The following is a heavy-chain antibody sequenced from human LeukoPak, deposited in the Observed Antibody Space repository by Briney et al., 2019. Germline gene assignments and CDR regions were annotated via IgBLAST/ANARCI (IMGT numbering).Heavy chain of an antibody. Sequence: GASVKVSCKASGYTFTSYDISWVRQAPGQGLEWMGWISAYNGNTNYAQKLQGRVTMTTDTSTSTAYMELRSLRSDDTAVYYCARISDWSDIVVVPAALLLDYWGQGTLVTVSS. CDR2: ISAYNGNT. CDR1: GYTFTSYD. D-gene: IGHD2-2*02. J-gene: IGHJ4*02. CDR3: ARISDWSDIVVVPAALLLDY. V-gene: IGHV1-18*01.